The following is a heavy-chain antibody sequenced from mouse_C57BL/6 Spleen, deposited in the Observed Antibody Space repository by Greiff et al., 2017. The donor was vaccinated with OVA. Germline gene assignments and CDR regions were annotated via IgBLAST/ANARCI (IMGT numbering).Heavy chain of an antibody. CDR1: GYAFSSSW. CDR2: IYPGDGDT. CDR3: AAASLFAY. J-gene: IGHJ3*01. V-gene: IGHV1-82*01. D-gene: IGHD6-1*01. Sequence: QVQLQQSGPELVKPGASVKISCKASGYAFSSSWMNWVKQRPGKGLEWIGRIYPGDGDTNYNGKFKGKATLTADKSSSTAYMQLSSLTSEDSAVCFCAAASLFAYWGQGTLVTVSA.